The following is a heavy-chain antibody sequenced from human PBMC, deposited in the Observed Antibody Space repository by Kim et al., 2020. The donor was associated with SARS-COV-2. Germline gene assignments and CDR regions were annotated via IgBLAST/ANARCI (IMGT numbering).Heavy chain of an antibody. Sequence: GGSLRLSCAASGLTFDESAMNWVRQAPGKGLAWVAVISYDGRNEEYADSVKGRFTLSRDNSKSTLYLQMNSLRVEDTAVYFCARGNYFESISLSDYYNGMDVWGQGTTVTVSS. CDR1: GLTFDESA. V-gene: IGHV3-30-3*01. J-gene: IGHJ6*02. CDR2: ISYDGRNE. D-gene: IGHD3-22*01. CDR3: ARGNYFESISLSDYYNGMDV.